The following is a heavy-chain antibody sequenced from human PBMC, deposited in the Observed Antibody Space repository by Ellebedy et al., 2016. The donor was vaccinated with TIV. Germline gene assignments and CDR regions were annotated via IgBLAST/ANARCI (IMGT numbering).Heavy chain of an antibody. CDR3: VPQLGWTNAAYFAR. Sequence: PGGSLRLSCAASGFPFSGFWISWVRQAPGKGLEWVANIKQDGSVKDYVDSVKGRFTISRDNAQNSLFLQMNSLGVEDSAMYYCVPQLGWTNAAYFARWGQGTLVTVSS. CDR1: GFPFSGFW. D-gene: IGHD5-24*01. CDR2: IKQDGSVK. J-gene: IGHJ4*02. V-gene: IGHV3-7*01.